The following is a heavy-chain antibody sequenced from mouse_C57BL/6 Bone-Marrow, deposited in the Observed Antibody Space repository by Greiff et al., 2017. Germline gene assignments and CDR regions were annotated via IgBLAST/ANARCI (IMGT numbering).Heavy chain of an antibody. D-gene: IGHD1-1*01. Sequence: EVNVVESGGGLVQPGGSLSLSCAASGFTFTDYYMSWVRQPPGKALEWLGFIRNKANGYTTEYSASVKGRFTISRDNSQSILYLQMNALRAEDSATYYCARYWGGSSPYWYFDVWGTGTTVTVSS. CDR1: GFTFTDYY. CDR2: IRNKANGYTT. V-gene: IGHV7-3*01. CDR3: ARYWGGSSPYWYFDV. J-gene: IGHJ1*03.